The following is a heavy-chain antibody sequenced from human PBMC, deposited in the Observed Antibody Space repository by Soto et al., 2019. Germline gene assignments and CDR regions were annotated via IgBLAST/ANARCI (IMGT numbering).Heavy chain of an antibody. CDR2: INSDGSSV. CDR1: GFTLSDNW. Sequence: EVQLVESGGGLVQPGGSLRLSCAASGFTLSDNWIHWVRRAPGKGLVWVSRINSDGSSVTYADSVKGRFTLSRDNAKNTLFLQMDSLRVEDTAMYYCVRAPEQRPFDYWGQGTLVTVSS. J-gene: IGHJ4*02. D-gene: IGHD6-25*01. V-gene: IGHV3-74*03. CDR3: VRAPEQRPFDY.